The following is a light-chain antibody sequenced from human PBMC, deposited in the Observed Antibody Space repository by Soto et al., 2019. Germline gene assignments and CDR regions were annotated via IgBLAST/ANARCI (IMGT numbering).Light chain of an antibody. CDR3: QQYDNRPPFT. J-gene: IGKJ3*01. CDR2: GAS. CDR1: QGVSSN. Sequence: EVAMTQSPATLSVSPGERAILSCRTSQGVSSNLACYQQKPGLPPRLLIYGASTRATGIPARFSGSGSGTEFTLTISSLQSEDFAVYYCQQYDNRPPFTLGHGTKVDIK. V-gene: IGKV3-15*01.